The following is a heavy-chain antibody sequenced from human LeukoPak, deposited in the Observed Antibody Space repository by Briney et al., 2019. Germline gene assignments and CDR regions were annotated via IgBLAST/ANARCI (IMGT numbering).Heavy chain of an antibody. CDR1: GFIFSNYA. Sequence: GGSLRLSCAASGFIFSNYAMGWGRQAPGKGLEWVSSITGSGGNTYYADSVEGRFTFSRDNSKNTLHLQMNSLRAEDTAVYYCVRGLDYFDYWGQGTLVTVSS. V-gene: IGHV3-23*01. D-gene: IGHD6-6*01. CDR3: VRGLDYFDY. J-gene: IGHJ4*02. CDR2: ITGSGGNT.